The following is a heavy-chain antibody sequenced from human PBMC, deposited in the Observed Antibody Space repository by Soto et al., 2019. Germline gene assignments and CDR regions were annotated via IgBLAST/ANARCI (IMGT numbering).Heavy chain of an antibody. D-gene: IGHD3-16*02. J-gene: IGHJ4*02. CDR1: GGSISSSNW. CDR2: IYHSGST. V-gene: IGHV4-4*02. CDR3: ARLYDYVWGSYRYFDY. Sequence: PSETLSLTCAVSGGSISSSNWWSWVRQPPGKGLEWIGEIYHSGSTNYNPSLKSRVTISVDKSKNQFSLKLSSVTAADTAVYYCARLYDYVWGSYRYFDYWGQGTQVTVSS.